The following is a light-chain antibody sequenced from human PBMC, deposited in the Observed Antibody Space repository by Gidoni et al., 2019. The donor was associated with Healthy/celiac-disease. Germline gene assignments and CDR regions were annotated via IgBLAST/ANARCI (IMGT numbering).Light chain of an antibody. CDR2: KAS. J-gene: IGKJ1*01. CDR3: QQYNSYPWT. CDR1: QSISSW. V-gene: IGKV1-5*03. Sequence: DIQMTQSPSTLSASVGDRVTITCRASQSISSWLAWYQQKPGKAPKLLIYKASSFESGVPSRFSGSGSGTEFTLTISSLQPDDFATYYCQQYNSYPWTFXXXTKVEIK.